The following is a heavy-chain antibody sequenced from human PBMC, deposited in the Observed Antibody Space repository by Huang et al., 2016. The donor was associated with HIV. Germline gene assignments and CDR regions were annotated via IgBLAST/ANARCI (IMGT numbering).Heavy chain of an antibody. J-gene: IGHJ4*02. CDR3: ARSAYGDLDY. V-gene: IGHV1-8*02. D-gene: IGHD4-17*01. CDR1: GYTFTNYD. Sequence: QVHLVQSGAEVKKPGASVKVSCKDSGYTFTNYDINWVRQAPGRGLEWMGWMNPNTGNPGFAQSFQGRVTMTRKTSITTAYMELTSLTSEDTAVYYCARSAYGDLDYWGLGTLVIVSS. CDR2: MNPNTGNP.